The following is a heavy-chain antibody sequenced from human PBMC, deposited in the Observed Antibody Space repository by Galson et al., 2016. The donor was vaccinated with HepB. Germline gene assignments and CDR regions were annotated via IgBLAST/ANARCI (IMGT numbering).Heavy chain of an antibody. CDR1: EFTVSSNY. Sequence: SLRLSCAASEFTVSSNYMSWVRQAPGKGLEWVSVIYSGGSTFYADSVKGRFTISRDSSKNTLSLQMNSLRAEDTAVYYCARGGGRWTQNWFDPWGQGTLVTVAS. J-gene: IGHJ5*02. CDR3: ARGGGRWTQNWFDP. D-gene: IGHD1-1*01. V-gene: IGHV3-66*01. CDR2: IYSGGST.